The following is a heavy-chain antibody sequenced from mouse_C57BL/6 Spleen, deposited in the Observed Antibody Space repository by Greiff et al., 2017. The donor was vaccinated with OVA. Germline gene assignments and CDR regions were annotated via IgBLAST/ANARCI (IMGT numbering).Heavy chain of an antibody. D-gene: IGHD2-3*01. J-gene: IGHJ2*01. CDR2: IYPGSGNT. V-gene: IGHV1-76*01. Sequence: VQLKESGAELVRPGASVKLSCKASGYTFTDYYINWVKQRPGQGLEWIARIYPGSGNTYYNEKFKGKATLTAEKSSSTAYMQLSSLTSEDSAVYFCARGDLSDGLDYWGQGTTLTVSS. CDR3: ARGDLSDGLDY. CDR1: GYTFTDYY.